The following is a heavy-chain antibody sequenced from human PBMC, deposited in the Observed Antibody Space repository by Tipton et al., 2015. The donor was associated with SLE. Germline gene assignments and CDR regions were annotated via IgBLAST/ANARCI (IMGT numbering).Heavy chain of an antibody. CDR1: GGSISSSSYY. CDR2: IYYSGST. Sequence: TLSLTCTVSGGSISSSSYYWGWIRQPPGKGLEWIGRIYYSGSTFYNPSLKSRVTISVDTSKNQFSLKLSSVTAADTAVYYCANQLLISSRDYWGQGTLVTVSS. J-gene: IGHJ4*02. D-gene: IGHD2-2*01. CDR3: ANQLLISSRDY. V-gene: IGHV4-39*07.